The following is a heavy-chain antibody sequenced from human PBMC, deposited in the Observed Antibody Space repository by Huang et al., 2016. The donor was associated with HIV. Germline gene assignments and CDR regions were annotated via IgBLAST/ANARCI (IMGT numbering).Heavy chain of an antibody. D-gene: IGHD3-3*01. J-gene: IGHJ3*02. CDR2: IQHDGTNQ. CDR3: ARGPPYIRYYDGHTFDT. Sequence: HLAESGGGLVKRGESLKVSCAASGFTFRSYGMHWVRQAPGKGLEWVAFIQHDGTNQYYLVSVKGRFTISRDNSKNTVYLQMNSLRAEDTAIYYCARGPPYIRYYDGHTFDTWGQGTMVTVSS. V-gene: IGHV3-30*02. CDR1: GFTFRSYG.